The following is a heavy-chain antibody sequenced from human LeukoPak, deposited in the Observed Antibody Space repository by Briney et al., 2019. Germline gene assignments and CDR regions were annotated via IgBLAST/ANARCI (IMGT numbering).Heavy chain of an antibody. D-gene: IGHD3-22*01. Sequence: PSETLSLTCTVSGGSISSYYWSWIRQPAGKGLEWIGRIYTSGSTNYNPSLKSRVTISVDKSKNPFSLKLSSVTAADTAVYYCARGSSGYYYDPYYFDYWGQGTLVTVSS. CDR2: IYTSGST. V-gene: IGHV4-4*07. J-gene: IGHJ4*02. CDR1: GGSISSYY. CDR3: ARGSSGYYYDPYYFDY.